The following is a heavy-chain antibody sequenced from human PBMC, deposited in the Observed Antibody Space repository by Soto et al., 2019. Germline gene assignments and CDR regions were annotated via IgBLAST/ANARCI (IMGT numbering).Heavy chain of an antibody. CDR1: GFTFSSYG. CDR2: IWYDGSNK. V-gene: IGHV3-33*01. Sequence: QVQLVESGGGVVQPGRSLRLSCAASGFTFSSYGMHWVRQAPGKGLEWVAVIWYDGSNKYYADSVKGRFTISRDNSKNTLYLQMNSLRAEDTAVYYCARNYDSSGYYYEEDFDYWGQGTLVTVSS. D-gene: IGHD3-22*01. J-gene: IGHJ4*02. CDR3: ARNYDSSGYYYEEDFDY.